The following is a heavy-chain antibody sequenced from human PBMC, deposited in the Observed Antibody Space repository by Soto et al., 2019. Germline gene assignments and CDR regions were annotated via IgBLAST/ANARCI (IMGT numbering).Heavy chain of an antibody. J-gene: IGHJ4*02. CDR2: SYYSGTT. V-gene: IGHV4-39*01. CDR3: ARLRWEQPWVFDH. D-gene: IGHD1-26*01. CDR1: GASISVHSYY. Sequence: SETLSLTCTVSGASISVHSYYWTWIRQPPGKGLEWIGSSYYSGTTYFNPSLKSRATISVDTSKNQFSLKLSSVTAADTAVFYCARLRWEQPWVFDHWAQGTMVTVSS.